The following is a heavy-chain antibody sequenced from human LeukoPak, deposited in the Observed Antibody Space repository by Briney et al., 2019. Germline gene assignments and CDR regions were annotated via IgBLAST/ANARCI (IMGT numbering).Heavy chain of an antibody. CDR3: ARVPTNSYGFGQ. D-gene: IGHD5-18*01. CDR1: GFGFSVYW. Sequence: GGSLRLSCAASGFGFSVYWMHWVRQAPGKGLVWVAHINEDGTSASHADSVKGRFTISRDNAKNTLYLQMNSLTVEDTAVYYCARVPTNSYGFGQWGQGSLVTASS. V-gene: IGHV3-74*01. CDR2: INEDGTSA. J-gene: IGHJ4*02.